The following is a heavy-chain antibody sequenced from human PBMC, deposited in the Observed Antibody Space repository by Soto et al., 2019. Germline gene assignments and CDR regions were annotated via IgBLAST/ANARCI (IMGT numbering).Heavy chain of an antibody. CDR2: IWYDGSQT. CDR3: ARDQEAGSFFPYYYGMDV. V-gene: IGHV3-33*01. Sequence: QEQLVESGGGVVQPGRSLRLSCAASGFTFNNYGIHWVRQAPGKGLEWVAVIWYDGSQTRYADSVKGRFTISRDNFQNTLYLQMDSLRAEDTAMYYCARDQEAGSFFPYYYGMDVWGQGTTVTVSS. D-gene: IGHD6-13*01. CDR1: GFTFNNYG. J-gene: IGHJ6*02.